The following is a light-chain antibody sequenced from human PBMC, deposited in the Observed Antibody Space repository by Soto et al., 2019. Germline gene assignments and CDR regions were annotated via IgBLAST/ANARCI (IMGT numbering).Light chain of an antibody. CDR2: LNSDGSH. CDR1: SGHSRYA. CDR3: QTWGTGIPWV. V-gene: IGLV4-69*01. J-gene: IGLJ3*02. Sequence: QLVLTQSPSASASLGASVNLTCTLSSGHSRYAIAWHQQQPEKGPRYLMRLNSDGSHNKGDGIPDRFSGSTSGAERYLTISSLQSEDEADYYCQTWGTGIPWVFGGGTKVTVL.